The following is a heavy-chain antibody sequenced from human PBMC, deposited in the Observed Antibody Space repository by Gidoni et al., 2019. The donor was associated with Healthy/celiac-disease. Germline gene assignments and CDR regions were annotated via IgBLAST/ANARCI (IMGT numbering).Heavy chain of an antibody. V-gene: IGHV3-7*03. D-gene: IGHD2-21*01. Sequence: EVQLVESGGGLVQPGGSLRLSCAASGFPFSSYWMSWVRQAPGKGLEWVANIKQDGSEKYYVDSVKGRFTISRDNAKNSLYLQMNSLRAEDTAVYYCAREVPSAHKGDAFDIWGQGTMVTVSS. CDR1: GFPFSSYW. CDR3: AREVPSAHKGDAFDI. CDR2: IKQDGSEK. J-gene: IGHJ3*02.